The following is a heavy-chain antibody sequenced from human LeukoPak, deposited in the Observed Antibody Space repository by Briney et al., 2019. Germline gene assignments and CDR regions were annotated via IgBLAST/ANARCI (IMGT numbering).Heavy chain of an antibody. J-gene: IGHJ4*02. Sequence: GASLRLSCAVSGFTFRGYAMNWVRQAPGKGLEWVSLISGSGDNQYYADAVKGRFTISRDNSKNTLSLQMSSLRVEDTAVYYCAKDWIPEDWGQGTLVTVSS. CDR1: GFTFRGYA. D-gene: IGHD5-18*01. V-gene: IGHV3-23*01. CDR2: ISGSGDNQ. CDR3: AKDWIPED.